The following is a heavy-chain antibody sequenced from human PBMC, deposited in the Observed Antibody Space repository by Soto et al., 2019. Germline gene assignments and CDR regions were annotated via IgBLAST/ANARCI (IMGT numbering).Heavy chain of an antibody. Sequence: QVEMVQSGAAVKKPGSSVKVSCKASGGTFSRTTFSWVRQAPGQGLNWMVGIIPIFATPNYASKFQGRVSITADESTSTVYMDVSSLLSDDTDVYYCERQFDNDSSGYYYAYWGQGTLVTVSS. V-gene: IGHV1-69*01. CDR1: GGTFSRTT. D-gene: IGHD3-22*01. CDR2: IIPIFATP. CDR3: ERQFDNDSSGYYYAY. J-gene: IGHJ4*02.